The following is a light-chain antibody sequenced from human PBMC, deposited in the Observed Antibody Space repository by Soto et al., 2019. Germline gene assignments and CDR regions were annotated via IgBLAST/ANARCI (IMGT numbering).Light chain of an antibody. CDR3: SSYTSSSTRV. J-gene: IGLJ1*01. CDR1: SSDVGGYNY. V-gene: IGLV2-14*01. CDR2: EVS. Sequence: QSVLTQPASVSGSPGQSLTISCTGTSSDVGGYNYVSWYQQHPGKAPKLMIYEVSNRPSGVSNRFSGSKSGNTASLTISGLQAEDEADYYCSSYTSSSTRVFGTGTKLTVL.